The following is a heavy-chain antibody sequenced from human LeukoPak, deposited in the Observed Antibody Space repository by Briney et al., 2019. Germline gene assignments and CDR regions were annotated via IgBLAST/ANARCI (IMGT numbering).Heavy chain of an antibody. CDR2: INPNSGGT. D-gene: IGHD6-13*01. J-gene: IGHJ2*01. Sequence: GASVKVSCEASGYTFTGYYMHWVRQAPGQGLEWMAWINPNSGGTNYAQKLQGWVTMTRDTSISTAYIELSRLRADGTAVYYCARGRYSSSWYDYWYFDLWGRGTLVTVSS. CDR1: GYTFTGYY. V-gene: IGHV1-2*04. CDR3: ARGRYSSSWYDYWYFDL.